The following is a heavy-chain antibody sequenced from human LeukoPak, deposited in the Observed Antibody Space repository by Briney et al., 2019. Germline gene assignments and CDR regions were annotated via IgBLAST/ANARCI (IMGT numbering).Heavy chain of an antibody. Sequence: GASVKVSCKASGGTFSSYGISWVRQAPGQRLEWMGGIIPFFGRADYAQKFQGRVTITADKSTSTAYMDLTSLKSEDTAVYYCARDNNDYVWGSYRYGFDPWGQGTLVTVSS. CDR2: IIPFFGRA. CDR3: ARDNNDYVWGSYRYGFDP. D-gene: IGHD3-16*02. V-gene: IGHV1-69*06. J-gene: IGHJ5*02. CDR1: GGTFSSYG.